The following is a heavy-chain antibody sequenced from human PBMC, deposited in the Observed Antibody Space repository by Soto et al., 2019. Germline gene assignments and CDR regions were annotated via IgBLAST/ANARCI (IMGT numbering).Heavy chain of an antibody. J-gene: IGHJ6*02. CDR1: GGTXISYA. D-gene: IGHD1-7*01. Sequence: SXKVSCKASGGTXISYAISLVRQAPGQGLEWIGGIIPIFGTANYAQKFQGRVTITADKSTSTAYMELRSLRSEDTAVYYCERVPDKERAQNPNWNYGDYGMDVWGQGTTFTAP. V-gene: IGHV1-69*06. CDR3: ERVPDKERAQNPNWNYGDYGMDV. CDR2: IIPIFGTA.